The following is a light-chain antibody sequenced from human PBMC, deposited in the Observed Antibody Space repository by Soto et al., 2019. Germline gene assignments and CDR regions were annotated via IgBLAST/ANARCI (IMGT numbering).Light chain of an antibody. CDR2: GTS. CDR1: QSIISNY. Sequence: EIVLTQSPGTISLSPGERATLSCRASQSIISNYLSCYQQKPGQAPRLLIYGTSSRATGTPDRFSGSGSGTDFTLTISRLGPEDFAVYYCQQYGNSLTFGGGTKVEIK. CDR3: QQYGNSLT. V-gene: IGKV3-20*01. J-gene: IGKJ4*01.